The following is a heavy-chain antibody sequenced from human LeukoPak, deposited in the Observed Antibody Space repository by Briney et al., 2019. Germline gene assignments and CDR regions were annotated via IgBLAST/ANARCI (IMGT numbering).Heavy chain of an antibody. J-gene: IGHJ6*02. D-gene: IGHD3-22*01. CDR1: GGSFSGYY. CDR3: ARRTPTYYYDSRGPYYDIMDV. CDR2: INHSGST. Sequence: NPSETLSLTCAVYGGSFSGYYWSWIRQPPGKGLEWLGEINHSGSTNYNPSLESRVTISADTSKNQFSLSLSSVTAADMAVYFCARRTPTYYYDSRGPYYDIMDVWGQGTTVTVSS. V-gene: IGHV4-34*01.